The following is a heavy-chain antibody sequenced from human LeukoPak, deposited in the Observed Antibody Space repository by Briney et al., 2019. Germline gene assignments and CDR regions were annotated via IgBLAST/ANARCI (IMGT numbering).Heavy chain of an antibody. CDR1: GYTFTSYY. CDR2: INPSGGST. D-gene: IGHD3-9*01. J-gene: IGHJ4*02. Sequence: ASVKVSCKASGYTFTSYYMHWVRQAPGQGPEWMGIINPSGGSTSYAQKFQGRVTMTTDTSTSTAYMELRSLRSDDTAVYYCARGDILTAYHTAFDYWGQGTLVTVSS. CDR3: ARGDILTAYHTAFDY. V-gene: IGHV1-46*01.